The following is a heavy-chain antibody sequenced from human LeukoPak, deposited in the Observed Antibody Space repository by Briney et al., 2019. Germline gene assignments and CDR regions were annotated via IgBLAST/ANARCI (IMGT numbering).Heavy chain of an antibody. D-gene: IGHD3-10*01. CDR3: ARAGGDHGSWFDP. V-gene: IGHV1-2*04. CDR1: GYTFTGYY. J-gene: IGHJ5*02. CDR2: INPNSGGT. Sequence: GASVKVSCKASGYTFTGYYMHWVRQAPGQGLEWMGWINPNSGGTNYAQKFQGWVTMTRDTSISTAYMELNRLRSDDTAVYYCARAGGDHGSWFDPWGQGTLVTVSS.